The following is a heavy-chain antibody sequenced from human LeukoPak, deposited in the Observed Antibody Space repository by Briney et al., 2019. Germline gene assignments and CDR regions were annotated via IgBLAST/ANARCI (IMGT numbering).Heavy chain of an antibody. Sequence: SETLSLTCTVSGGSISSGSYYWSWIRQPAGKGLEWIGRIYTSGSTNYNPSLKSRVTISVDTSKNQFSLRLSSVTAADTAVYYCARERVVLWFGENYFDYWGQGTLVTVSS. CDR1: GGSISSGSYY. CDR2: IYTSGST. J-gene: IGHJ4*02. CDR3: ARERVVLWFGENYFDY. D-gene: IGHD3-10*01. V-gene: IGHV4-61*02.